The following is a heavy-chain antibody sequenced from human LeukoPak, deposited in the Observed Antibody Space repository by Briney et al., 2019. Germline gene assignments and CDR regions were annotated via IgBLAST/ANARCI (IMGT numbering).Heavy chain of an antibody. CDR3: ASHYDFWSGYPFYYYYMDV. J-gene: IGHJ6*03. CDR2: INPSGGST. D-gene: IGHD3-3*01. CDR1: GYTITSYY. Sequence: ASVKVSCKASGYTITSYYMHWVRQAPGQGLVWMGIINPSGGSTSYAQKFQGRVTMTRDTSTSTVYMELSSLRSEDTAVYYCASHYDFWSGYPFYYYYMDVWGKGTTVTVSS. V-gene: IGHV1-46*01.